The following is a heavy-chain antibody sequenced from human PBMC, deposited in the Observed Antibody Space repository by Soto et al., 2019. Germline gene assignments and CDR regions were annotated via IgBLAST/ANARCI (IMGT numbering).Heavy chain of an antibody. D-gene: IGHD3-22*01. CDR3: ARPSGAMYYYDSSGYYLFNFDY. J-gene: IGHJ4*02. Sequence: ASVKVSCKASGYTFTSYAMHWVRQAPGQRLEWMGWVNAGNGNTKYSQKFQGRVTITRDTSASTAYMELSSLRSEDTAVYYCARPSGAMYYYDSSGYYLFNFDYWGQGTLVTVSS. V-gene: IGHV1-3*01. CDR1: GYTFTSYA. CDR2: VNAGNGNT.